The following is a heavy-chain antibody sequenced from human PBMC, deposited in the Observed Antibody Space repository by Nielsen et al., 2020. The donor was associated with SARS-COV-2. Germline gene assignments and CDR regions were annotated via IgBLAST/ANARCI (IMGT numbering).Heavy chain of an antibody. J-gene: IGHJ6*02. D-gene: IGHD7-27*01. CDR3: ARDNWGRMDV. Sequence: GGSLRLSCAASGFTFSDYYMSWVRQAAGKGLDWVSVIYTDGSTSYADSVKGRFTVSRDNSKNTLYLQTNSLRAEDTAMYYCARDNWGRMDVWGQGTTVTVSS. V-gene: IGHV3-66*01. CDR2: IYTDGST. CDR1: GFTFSDYY.